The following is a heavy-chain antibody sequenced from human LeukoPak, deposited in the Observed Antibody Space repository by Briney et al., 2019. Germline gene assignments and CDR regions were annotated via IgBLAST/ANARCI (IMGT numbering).Heavy chain of an antibody. D-gene: IGHD4-17*01. V-gene: IGHV3-21*01. Sequence: GGSLRLSCAASGFPFSSYSMNWVRQAPGKGLEWVSSISSSSSYIYYADSVKGRFTISRDNAENSLYLQMNSLRAEDTAVYYCAKDNYGDPNYWGQGTLVTVSS. CDR1: GFPFSSYS. CDR2: ISSSSSYI. J-gene: IGHJ4*02. CDR3: AKDNYGDPNY.